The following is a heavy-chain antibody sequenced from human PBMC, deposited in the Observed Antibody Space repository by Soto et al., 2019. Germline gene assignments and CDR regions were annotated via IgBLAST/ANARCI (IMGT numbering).Heavy chain of an antibody. J-gene: IGHJ3*02. CDR1: GFTFSSYS. Sequence: EVQLVESGGGLVQPGGSLRLSCAASGFTFSSYSMNWVRQAPGKGLEWVSSISSSSSYIYYADSGKGRFTISRDNAKNSLYLQMNSLRAEDTAVYYCAREVVAAARDAFDIWGRGTMVTVSS. CDR3: AREVVAAARDAFDI. D-gene: IGHD2-15*01. CDR2: ISSSSSYI. V-gene: IGHV3-21*01.